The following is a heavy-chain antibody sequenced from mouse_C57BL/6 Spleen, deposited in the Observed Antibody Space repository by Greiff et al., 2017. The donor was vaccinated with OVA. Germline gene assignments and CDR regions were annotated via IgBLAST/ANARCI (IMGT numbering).Heavy chain of an antibody. CDR3: ARRDGYSYVDY. Sequence: VKLQQSGAELVMPGASVKLSCKASGYTFTSYWMHWVKQRPGQGLEWIGEIDPSDSYTNYNQKFKGKSTLTVDKSSSTAYMQLSSLTSEDSAVYYCARRDGYSYVDYWGQGTTLTVSS. D-gene: IGHD2-3*01. CDR2: IDPSDSYT. J-gene: IGHJ2*01. CDR1: GYTFTSYW. V-gene: IGHV1-69*01.